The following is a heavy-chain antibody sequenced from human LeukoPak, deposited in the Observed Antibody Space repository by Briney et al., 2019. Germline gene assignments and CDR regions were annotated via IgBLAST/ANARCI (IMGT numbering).Heavy chain of an antibody. D-gene: IGHD2-2*02. CDR2: IKTKGDGGTT. CDR1: GFTFRNAW. J-gene: IGHJ4*02. CDR3: ATDIPYTAGRSLNY. Sequence: GGSLRLSCAASGFTFRNAWMSWVRQAPGKGLEWVGHIKTKGDGGTTDYAAPVEGRFTFSRDDSKNMLYLQLSSLKTEDTAVYYCATDIPYTAGRSLNYWGQGTLVTVSS. V-gene: IGHV3-15*01.